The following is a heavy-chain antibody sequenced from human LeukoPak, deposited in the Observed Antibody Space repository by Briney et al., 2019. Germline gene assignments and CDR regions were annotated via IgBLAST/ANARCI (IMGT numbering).Heavy chain of an antibody. CDR1: GFTFDDYA. V-gene: IGHV3-9*01. CDR3: AKDIGSGSYYHFDY. J-gene: IGHJ4*02. CDR2: ISWNSGSI. D-gene: IGHD3-10*01. Sequence: GGSLRLSCAASGFTFDDYAMHWVRQAPGKGLEWVSGISWNSGSIGYADSVKGRFTISRDNAKNSLYLQVNSLRPEDTALYYCAKDIGSGSYYHFDYWGQGTLVTVSS.